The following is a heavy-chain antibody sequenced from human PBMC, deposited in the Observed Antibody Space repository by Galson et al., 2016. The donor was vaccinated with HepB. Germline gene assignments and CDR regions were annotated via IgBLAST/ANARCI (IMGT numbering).Heavy chain of an antibody. V-gene: IGHV3-23*01. J-gene: IGHJ4*02. CDR1: GFTFSTYA. Sequence: SLRLSCAASGFTFSTYAMSWVRQAPGKGLEWVSGISGSGGSTYYTDSVKGRFTISRDNSKNTLYLQMNSLRAEDTAVYYCAKGIATIGHYFDYWGQGTLVTVSS. D-gene: IGHD5-24*01. CDR3: AKGIATIGHYFDY. CDR2: ISGSGGST.